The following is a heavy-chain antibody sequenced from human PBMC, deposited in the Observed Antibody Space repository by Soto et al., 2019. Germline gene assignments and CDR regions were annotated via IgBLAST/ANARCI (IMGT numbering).Heavy chain of an antibody. D-gene: IGHD3-16*01. CDR2: MNPNSDNT. Sequence: QVQLVQSGAEVKKPGASVKVSCKASGYTFTSYDINWVRQATGQGLEWMGWMNPNSDNTGYEQKFQGRFTMTRNTPRGPAYMRLSSLRSEDRAGYNWAGGRGGGYFDYWGQGILVTVSS. CDR3: AGGRGGGYFDY. J-gene: IGHJ4*02. CDR1: GYTFTSYD. V-gene: IGHV1-8*01.